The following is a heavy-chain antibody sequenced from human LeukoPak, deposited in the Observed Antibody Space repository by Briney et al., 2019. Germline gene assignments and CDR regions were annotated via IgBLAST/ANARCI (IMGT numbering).Heavy chain of an antibody. CDR3: AKRLSFGVAIGDFDY. V-gene: IGHV3-23*01. CDR2: ISGSGDST. D-gene: IGHD3-3*01. CDR1: GFTFRNYA. J-gene: IGHJ4*02. Sequence: GSLRLSCAASGFTFRNYAMSWVRQAPGKGLEWVSAISGSGDSTYYADTVKGRFTISRDSSMETLYLQMNSLRAEDTATYFRAKRLSFGVAIGDFDYWGQGTLVTVSS.